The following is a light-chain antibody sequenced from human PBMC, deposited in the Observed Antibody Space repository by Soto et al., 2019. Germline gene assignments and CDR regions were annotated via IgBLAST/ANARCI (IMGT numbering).Light chain of an antibody. CDR1: SSDVGGYNY. V-gene: IGLV2-11*01. CDR3: CSYAGSYTYV. CDR2: DVS. Sequence: QSALTNLRSVYGSHGQSVTISCTGTSSDVGGYNYVSWYQQHPGKAPKLMIYDVSKRPSGVPERSSGSKSGNTASLTISGLQAEDEADYYCCSYAGSYTYVFGTGTKVTVL. J-gene: IGLJ1*01.